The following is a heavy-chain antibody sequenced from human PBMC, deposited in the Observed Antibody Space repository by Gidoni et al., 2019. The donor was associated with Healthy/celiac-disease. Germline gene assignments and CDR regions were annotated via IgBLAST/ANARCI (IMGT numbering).Heavy chain of an antibody. CDR3: ARDLWVADTHSIAKGYYYYYGMDV. J-gene: IGHJ6*02. Sequence: EVQLVESGGGLIQPGGSLRLSCAASGFTVSSNYMSWVSQAPGKGLEWVSVIYSGGSTYYADSVKGRFTISRDNSKNTLYLQMNSLRAEDTAVYYCARDLWVADTHSIAKGYYYYYGMDVWGQGTTVTVSS. CDR2: IYSGGST. D-gene: IGHD6-6*01. V-gene: IGHV3-53*01. CDR1: GFTVSSNY.